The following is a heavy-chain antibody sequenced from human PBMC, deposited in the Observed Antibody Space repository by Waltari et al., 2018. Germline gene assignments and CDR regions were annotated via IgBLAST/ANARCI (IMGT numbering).Heavy chain of an antibody. CDR3: ARPGRVGGGSLMGLDY. CDR1: GGSISSTSYY. Sequence: QLQLQESGPGLVKPSETLSLTCSVSGGSISSTSYYWGWIRQPPGKGLEWIGSFSYDANTYSNPSLKSRITISVDTSKNQFSLQLRSVTAADTAIYYCARPGRVGGGSLMGLDYWGQGTLVTVSS. V-gene: IGHV4-39*01. CDR2: FSYDANT. D-gene: IGHD2-15*01. J-gene: IGHJ4*02.